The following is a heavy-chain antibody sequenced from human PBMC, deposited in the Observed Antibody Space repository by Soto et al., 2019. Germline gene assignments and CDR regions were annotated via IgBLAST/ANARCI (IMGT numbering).Heavy chain of an antibody. D-gene: IGHD6-13*01. CDR2: INPNTGGT. J-gene: IGHJ4*02. CDR1: GYTFTGYY. V-gene: IGHV1-2*04. Sequence: QVQLVQSGAEVKKPGASVKVSCKASGYTFTGYYMHWVRQAPGQGLEWMGWINPNTGGTNYAQKFQGWVTMTRDTSISTAYMELSRLRSDDTAVYYCARLISSSSSLTYYFDYWGQGTLVTVSS. CDR3: ARLISSSSSLTYYFDY.